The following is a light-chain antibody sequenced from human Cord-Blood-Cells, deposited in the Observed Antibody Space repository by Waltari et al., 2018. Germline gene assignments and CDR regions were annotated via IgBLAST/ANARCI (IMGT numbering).Light chain of an antibody. J-gene: IGLJ2*01. Sequence: QSALPQPPSESGSPRQSVTISRTGPSSDVGGYHYVSWYQQHPGKAPKPMIEQVRNRPSGGPDRFSASKSGNTTSRTVSALQAEDEADYYCSSYAGSNNGVFGGGTKLTVL. CDR1: SSDVGGYHY. CDR3: SSYAGSNNGV. V-gene: IGLV2-8*01. CDR2: QVR.